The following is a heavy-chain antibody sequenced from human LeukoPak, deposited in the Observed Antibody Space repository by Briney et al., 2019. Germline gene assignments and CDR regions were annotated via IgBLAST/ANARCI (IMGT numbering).Heavy chain of an antibody. J-gene: IGHJ4*02. D-gene: IGHD3-22*01. CDR1: GFTFSSYS. Sequence: GGSLRLSCAASGFTFSSYSMNWVRQAPGKGLEWVSSISSSSSYIYYADSVKGRFTISGDNAKNSLYLQMNSLRAEDTAVYYCARGEDYYDSSGYYYDFDYWGQGTLVTVSS. CDR2: ISSSSSYI. V-gene: IGHV3-21*01. CDR3: ARGEDYYDSSGYYYDFDY.